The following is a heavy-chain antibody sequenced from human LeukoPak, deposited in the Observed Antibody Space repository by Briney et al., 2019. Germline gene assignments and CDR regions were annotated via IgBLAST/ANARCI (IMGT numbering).Heavy chain of an antibody. CDR1: GGSFSGYY. CDR3: ARVALTMVRATDY. J-gene: IGHJ4*02. Sequence: SETLSLTCAVYGGSFSGYYWSWIRQPPGKGLEWIGKINHSGSINYNPSLKSRVTISVDTSKNQFSLKLSSVTAADTAVYYCARVALTMVRATDYWGQGTLVTVSS. CDR2: INHSGSI. D-gene: IGHD3-10*01. V-gene: IGHV4-34*01.